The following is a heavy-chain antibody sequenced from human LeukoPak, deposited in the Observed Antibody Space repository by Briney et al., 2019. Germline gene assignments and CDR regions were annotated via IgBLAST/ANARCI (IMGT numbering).Heavy chain of an antibody. D-gene: IGHD2-2*02. CDR2: INHSGST. V-gene: IGHV4-34*01. CDR3: ARRGPNCSSTSCYKVAWFDP. CDR1: GFTFSSYA. J-gene: IGHJ5*02. Sequence: GSLRLSCAASGFTFSSYAMSWVRQAPGKGLEWIGEINHSGSTNYNPSLKSRVTISVDTSKNQFSLKLSSVTAADTAVYYCARRGPNCSSTSCYKVAWFDPWGQGTLVTVAS.